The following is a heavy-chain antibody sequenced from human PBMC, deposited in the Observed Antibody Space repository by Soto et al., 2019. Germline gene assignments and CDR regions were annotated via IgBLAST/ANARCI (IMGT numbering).Heavy chain of an antibody. CDR3: AGERWLQLSY. Sequence: TSETLSLTCTVSGGSISSYYWSWIRQPPGKGLEWIGYIYYSGSTNYNPSLKSRVTISVDTSKNQFSLKLSSVTAADTAVYYCAGERWLQLSYWGQGTLVTVSS. J-gene: IGHJ4*02. D-gene: IGHD5-12*01. V-gene: IGHV4-59*01. CDR2: IYYSGST. CDR1: GGSISSYY.